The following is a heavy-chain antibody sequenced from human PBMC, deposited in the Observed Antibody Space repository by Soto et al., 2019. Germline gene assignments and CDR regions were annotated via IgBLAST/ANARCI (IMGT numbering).Heavy chain of an antibody. Sequence: QVQLVQSGAEVKKPGSSVKVSCKASGGTFSSFGFNWVRQAPGQGLEWMGGIIPLFGTANYAEKFQGRVTISADEGTSTATMELSGLSSEDTAIYYCARDRSMDGYNSRSFDYWGQGTLVTVS. CDR1: GGTFSSFG. CDR2: IIPLFGTA. V-gene: IGHV1-69*01. J-gene: IGHJ4*02. CDR3: ARDRSMDGYNSRSFDY. D-gene: IGHD5-12*01.